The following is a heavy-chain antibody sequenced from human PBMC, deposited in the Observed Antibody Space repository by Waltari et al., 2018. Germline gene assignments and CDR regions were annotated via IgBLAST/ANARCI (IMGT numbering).Heavy chain of an antibody. J-gene: IGHJ4*02. CDR1: GGSFSGYY. Sequence: QVQLQQWGAGLLKPSETLSLTCAVYGGSFSGYYWSWIRQPPGKGLEWIGEINHSGSTNYTPSLKSRVTISVDTSKNQFSLKLSSVTAADTAVYYCARTPDYSNLYYYFDYWGQGTLVTVSS. CDR3: ARTPDYSNLYYYFDY. CDR2: INHSGST. D-gene: IGHD4-4*01. V-gene: IGHV4-34*01.